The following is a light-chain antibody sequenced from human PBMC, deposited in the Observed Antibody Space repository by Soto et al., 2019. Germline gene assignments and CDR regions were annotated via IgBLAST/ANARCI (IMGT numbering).Light chain of an antibody. Sequence: QSALTQPASVSGSPGQSITISCTGTSGDIGSYNRVSWYQQHPGKAPNLIIYEVTDRPSGVSNRFSGSTSGNTASLTISGVQAEDEAAYYCSSYTNINTRACVFGTGTKVTVL. CDR3: SSYTNINTRACV. CDR2: EVT. J-gene: IGLJ1*01. CDR1: SGDIGSYNR. V-gene: IGLV2-14*01.